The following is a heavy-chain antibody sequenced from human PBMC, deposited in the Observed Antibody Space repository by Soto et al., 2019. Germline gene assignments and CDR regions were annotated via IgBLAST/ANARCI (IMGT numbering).Heavy chain of an antibody. V-gene: IGHV4-4*07. D-gene: IGHD1-1*01. Sequence: SETLSLTCTVSGASISGFYWSWIRKSAGKGLEWIGRIYSTGTTDYNPSLKSRVMMSVDTSKKQFSLKLRSVTAADTAVYYCVRDGTKTLRDWFDPWGQGISVTVSS. CDR2: IYSTGTT. CDR3: VRDGTKTLRDWFDP. CDR1: GASISGFY. J-gene: IGHJ5*02.